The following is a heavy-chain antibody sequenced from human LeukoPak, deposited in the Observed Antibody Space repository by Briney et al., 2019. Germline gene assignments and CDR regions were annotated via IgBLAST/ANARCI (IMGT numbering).Heavy chain of an antibody. CDR2: ISYDGSNK. CDR3: AKDSGGYTYVFDY. Sequence: GGSLRLSCAASGFTFSSYGMHWVRQAPGKGLEWVAVISYDGSNKYYADSVKGRFTISRDSSKNTLYLQMNSLRAEDTAVYYCAKDSGGYTYVFDYWGQGTLVTVSS. CDR1: GFTFSSYG. V-gene: IGHV3-30*18. D-gene: IGHD5-18*01. J-gene: IGHJ4*02.